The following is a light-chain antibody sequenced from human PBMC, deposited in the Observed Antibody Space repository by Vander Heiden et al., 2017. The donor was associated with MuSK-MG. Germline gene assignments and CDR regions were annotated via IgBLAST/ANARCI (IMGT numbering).Light chain of an antibody. CDR1: QNVTNN. Sequence: EVVMTQSPATVSVPPRERATLSCWASQNVTNNFAWWRQKPGQAPRLLINNTSTRASGIPVRFSGSGCGTEFTLTISSLQSEDFAVYYCQQYHNWPPITFGQETRLEIK. CDR2: NTS. CDR3: QQYHNWPPIT. J-gene: IGKJ5*01. V-gene: IGKV3-15*01.